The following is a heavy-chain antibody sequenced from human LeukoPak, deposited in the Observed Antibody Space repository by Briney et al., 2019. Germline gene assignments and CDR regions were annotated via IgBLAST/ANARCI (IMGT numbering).Heavy chain of an antibody. Sequence: PGRSLRLSCASSGFTFTSYAMSWVRQAPGKGLEWVSTITGSGSSTYYADFVKGRFTISRDNSKKTLYLQMDSLRAEDMAVYYCAKWGFTYGPGYFDYWGQGTLVTVSS. J-gene: IGHJ4*02. CDR3: AKWGFTYGPGYFDY. CDR2: ITGSGSST. D-gene: IGHD3-10*01. V-gene: IGHV3-23*01. CDR1: GFTFTSYA.